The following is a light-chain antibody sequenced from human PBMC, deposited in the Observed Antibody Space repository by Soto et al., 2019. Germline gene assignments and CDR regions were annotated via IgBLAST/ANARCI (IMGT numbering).Light chain of an antibody. Sequence: QMTQSPSTPSGSVRDRLTNTCRASQTISSWLAWYQQKPGKAPKLLIYKASTLKSGVPSRFSGSGSGTEFTLTISSLQPDDFATYYCQNYNSYSEAFGHGTKVDI. J-gene: IGKJ1*01. CDR2: KAS. V-gene: IGKV1-5*03. CDR3: QNYNSYSEA. CDR1: QTISSW.